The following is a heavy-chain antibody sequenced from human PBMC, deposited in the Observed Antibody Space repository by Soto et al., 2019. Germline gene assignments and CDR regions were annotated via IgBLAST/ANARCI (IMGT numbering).Heavy chain of an antibody. CDR3: AKGGQPASYYYDGMDV. CDR2: ISSGPVTT. D-gene: IGHD3-16*01. J-gene: IGHJ6*02. V-gene: IGHV3-48*01. Sequence: EVQLVNSGGGLVQPGGSLRLSCVASGFTFSSYGMNWVRQAPGKGLEWVSYISSGPVTTNYADSVKGRFTISRDNSKNTLYLQMNTLRAEDTAVYYCAKGGQPASYYYDGMDVWGQGTTVTVSS. CDR1: GFTFSSYG.